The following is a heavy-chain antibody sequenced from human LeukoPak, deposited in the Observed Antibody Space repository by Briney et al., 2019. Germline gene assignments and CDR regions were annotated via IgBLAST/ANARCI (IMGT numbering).Heavy chain of an antibody. CDR2: ISGSGGST. CDR3: AKDARISMIVVVRGTRPYYFDY. D-gene: IGHD3-22*01. V-gene: IGHV3-23*01. CDR1: GFTFSTFA. J-gene: IGHJ4*02. Sequence: GGSLMLFCAASGFTFSTFAMIWVRQPPGKGLEWVSAISGSGGSTYYADSVKGRFTISRDNSKNTLCLQMNSLRAEDTAVYYCAKDARISMIVVVRGTRPYYFDYWGQGTLVSVSS.